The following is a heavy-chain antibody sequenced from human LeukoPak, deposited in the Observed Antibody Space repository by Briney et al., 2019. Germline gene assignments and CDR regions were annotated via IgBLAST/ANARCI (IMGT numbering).Heavy chain of an antibody. Sequence: SETLSLTCAVYGGSFSGYYWSWIRQPPGEGLEWIGEINPSGSTNYNPSLKSRVTIPVDTSKNQVSLKLSSVTAADTALYYCARGRGYDPIVFYFDYWGQGNLATVS. CDR3: ARGRGYDPIVFYFDY. CDR1: GGSFSGYY. CDR2: INPSGST. V-gene: IGHV4-34*01. D-gene: IGHD5-12*01. J-gene: IGHJ4*02.